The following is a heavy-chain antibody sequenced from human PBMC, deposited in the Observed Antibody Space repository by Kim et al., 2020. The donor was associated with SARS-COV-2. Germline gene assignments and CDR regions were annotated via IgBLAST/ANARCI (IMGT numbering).Heavy chain of an antibody. CDR3: ARGYGSGIYVH. Sequence: GGSLRLSCAASGFTFSAHSINWVRQAPGKGLEWISYITSDSTALYADSVKGRFTVSRDNDKNSQYLQMNSLRDDDTAVYYFARGYGSGIYVHWGQGTLVTVSS. CDR1: GFTFSAHS. CDR2: ITSDSTA. D-gene: IGHD3-10*01. J-gene: IGHJ4*02. V-gene: IGHV3-48*02.